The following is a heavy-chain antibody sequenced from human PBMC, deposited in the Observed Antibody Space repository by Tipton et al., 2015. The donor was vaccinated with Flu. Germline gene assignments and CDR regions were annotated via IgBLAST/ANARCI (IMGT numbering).Heavy chain of an antibody. J-gene: IGHJ5*02. Sequence: TLSLTCSVYGGSFSGYFWTWIRQPPGMGLEWIGDINHIGNTNTNPSLKSRVTISIDTSKSQFFLDLTSMTAADTGIYYCARSRDSGDRGGGWFDPWGQGTLVTVSS. V-gene: IGHV4-34*01. D-gene: IGHD4-17*01. CDR3: ARSRDSGDRGGGWFDP. CDR1: GGSFSGYF. CDR2: INHIGNT.